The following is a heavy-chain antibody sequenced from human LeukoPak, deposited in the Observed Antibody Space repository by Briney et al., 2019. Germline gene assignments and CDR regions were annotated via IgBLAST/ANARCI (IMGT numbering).Heavy chain of an antibody. D-gene: IGHD3-3*01. CDR1: GFTFSSYA. V-gene: IGHV3-23*01. CDR2: IGGSGGST. CDR3: ASSRDFGVVIMPSNFDY. Sequence: GGSLRLSCAASGFTFSSYAMSWVRQAPGKGLEWVSAIGGSGGSTYYADSVKGRFTISRDNSKNTLYLQMNSLRAEDTAVYYCASSRDFGVVIMPSNFDYWGQGTLVTVSS. J-gene: IGHJ4*02.